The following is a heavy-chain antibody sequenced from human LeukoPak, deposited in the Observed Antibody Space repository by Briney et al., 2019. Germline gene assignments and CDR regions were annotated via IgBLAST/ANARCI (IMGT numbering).Heavy chain of an antibody. CDR1: GVTVSSNS. Sequence: GGSLRLSCGASGVTVSSNSMTWVRQAPGKGLECVSVIHSNDDTYYAASVRGRFTISRDSSNHMLYLQMNSLRAEDTAVYYCTRGHAAMGDYWGQGTLVTVSS. V-gene: IGHV3-53*01. CDR3: TRGHAAMGDY. D-gene: IGHD5-18*01. CDR2: IHSNDDT. J-gene: IGHJ4*02.